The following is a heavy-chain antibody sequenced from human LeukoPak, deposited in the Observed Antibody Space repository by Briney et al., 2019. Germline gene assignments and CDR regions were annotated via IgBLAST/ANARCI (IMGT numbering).Heavy chain of an antibody. J-gene: IGHJ1*01. CDR1: GFTFSSYG. CDR3: AKDRRIAAAGSVEYFQH. D-gene: IGHD6-13*01. Sequence: GGSLRLSCAASGFTFSSYGMHWVRQAPGKGLEWVAVISYDGSNKYYADSVKGRFTISRDNSKNTLYLQMNSLRAEDTAVYYCAKDRRIAAAGSVEYFQHWGQGTLVTVSS. V-gene: IGHV3-30*18. CDR2: ISYDGSNK.